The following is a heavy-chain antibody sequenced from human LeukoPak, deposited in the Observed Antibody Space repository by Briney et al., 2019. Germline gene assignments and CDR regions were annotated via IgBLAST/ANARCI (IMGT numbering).Heavy chain of an antibody. V-gene: IGHV3-21*01. CDR3: ATVPTGGSGSYYMDY. CDR2: ISSSSYI. J-gene: IGHJ4*02. Sequence: GGSLRLSCAASGFTFSSYSMNWVRQAPGKGLEWVSSISSSSYIYYADSVKGRFTISRDNAENSLYLQMNSLRAEDTAVYYCATVPTGGSGSYYMDYWGQGTLVTVSS. CDR1: GFTFSSYS. D-gene: IGHD3-10*01.